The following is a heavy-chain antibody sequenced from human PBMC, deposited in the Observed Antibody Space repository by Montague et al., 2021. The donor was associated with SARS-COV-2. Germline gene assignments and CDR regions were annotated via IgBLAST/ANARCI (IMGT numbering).Heavy chain of an antibody. CDR3: ARVVVDASGWYHFDY. V-gene: IGHV4-59*12. D-gene: IGHD6-19*01. CDR1: GDSISRYY. J-gene: IGHJ4*02. CDR2: HYNSGST. Sequence: SETLSLTCTVSGDSISRYYWGWIRQPPGKGLEWMGYHYNSGSTNYGPTLKSRIAMSVDTSENQFSLKLFSVTAADTAVYYCARVVVDASGWYHFDYWGQGALVTVSS.